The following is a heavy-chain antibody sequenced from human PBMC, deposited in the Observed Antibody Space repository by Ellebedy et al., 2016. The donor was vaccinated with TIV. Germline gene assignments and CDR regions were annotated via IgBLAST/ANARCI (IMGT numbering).Heavy chain of an antibody. Sequence: GESLKISCAGSGFTFNSYSMNWVRQAPGKGLEWISYIIKSDTTYYADSVRGRFTISRDNANRSLYLQMNSLRLEDTAVYYCARDAMIWIFDSWGQGTLVTVSS. V-gene: IGHV3-48*01. CDR1: GFTFNSYS. CDR2: IIKSDTT. D-gene: IGHD3-22*01. J-gene: IGHJ4*02. CDR3: ARDAMIWIFDS.